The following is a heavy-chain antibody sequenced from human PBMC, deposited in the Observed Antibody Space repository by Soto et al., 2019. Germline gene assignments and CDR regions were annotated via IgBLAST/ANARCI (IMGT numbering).Heavy chain of an antibody. CDR2: VSSDGGLK. V-gene: IGHV3-30*18. J-gene: IGHJ4*02. CDR1: GFTFSSFG. CDR3: AKEYDRSGYGALFDY. Sequence: QVQLVESGGGVVQPGRSLRLSCEASGFTFSSFGMHWVRQAAGKGLEWVAVVSSDGGLKYYADSVKGRFTISRDNSKNTLYLQMNSLGAEDTAIYYCAKEYDRSGYGALFDYWGQGTLVTVSS. D-gene: IGHD3-22*01.